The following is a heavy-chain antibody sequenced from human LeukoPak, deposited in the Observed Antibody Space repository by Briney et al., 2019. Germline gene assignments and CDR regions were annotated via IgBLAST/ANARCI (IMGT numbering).Heavy chain of an antibody. CDR1: GFTFSSYG. J-gene: IGHJ4*02. CDR3: AKDLVAIFGVTKDY. V-gene: IGHV3-30*02. Sequence: GGSLRLSCAASGFTFSSYGMHWVRQAPGKGLEWVAFIRYDGSNKYYADSVKGRFTISRDNSKNTLYLQMNSLRAEDTAVYYCAKDLVAIFGVTKDYWGQGTLVTVSS. D-gene: IGHD3-3*01. CDR2: IRYDGSNK.